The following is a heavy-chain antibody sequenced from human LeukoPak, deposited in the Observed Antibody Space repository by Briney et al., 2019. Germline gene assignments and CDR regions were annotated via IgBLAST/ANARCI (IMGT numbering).Heavy chain of an antibody. CDR2: ISTGGDI. CDR3: VGGPGRGYDLEP. D-gene: IGHD3-22*01. Sequence: PSDTLSLTCAVSAGSICNSYCSWARQPPGKGLEFIGYISTGGDINYNPSLRSRATMSINPSNNQLSLTLTSVTTADTAVYFCVGGPGRGYDLEPWGQGSLVTVSS. V-gene: IGHV4-4*08. J-gene: IGHJ5*02. CDR1: AGSICNSY.